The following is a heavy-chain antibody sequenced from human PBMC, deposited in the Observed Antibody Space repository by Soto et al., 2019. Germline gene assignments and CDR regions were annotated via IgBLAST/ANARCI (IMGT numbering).Heavy chain of an antibody. V-gene: IGHV3-30-3*01. CDR2: ISYDGSNK. CDR3: ARVSGAGGVWGSYRYPYYFDY. D-gene: IGHD3-16*02. J-gene: IGHJ4*02. CDR1: GFTFSSYA. Sequence: QVQLVESGGGVVQPGRSLRLSCAASGFTFSSYAMHWVRQAPGKGLEWVAVISYDGSNKYYADSVKGRFTISRDNSKNTLYLQMNGVRAEDTAVYYCARVSGAGGVWGSYRYPYYFDYWGQGTLVTVSS.